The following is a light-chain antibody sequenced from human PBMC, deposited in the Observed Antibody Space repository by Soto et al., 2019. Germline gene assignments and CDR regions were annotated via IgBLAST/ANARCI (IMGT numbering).Light chain of an antibody. J-gene: IGKJ1*01. CDR3: MQALQTRT. CDR2: LGS. Sequence: DIVMTQSPLSLPVTPGEPASISCRSSQSLLHSNGYNYLDWDLQKPGQSAQLLIYLGSNRASGVPERFSGSGSGTDFTLKISRVEDEDVGVYYCMQALQTRTFGQGTKVDIK. V-gene: IGKV2-28*01. CDR1: QSLLHSNGYNY.